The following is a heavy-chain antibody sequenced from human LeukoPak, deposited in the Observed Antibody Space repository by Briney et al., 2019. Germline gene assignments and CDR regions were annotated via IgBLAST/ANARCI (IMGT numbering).Heavy chain of an antibody. J-gene: IGHJ3*02. CDR3: AKSFSTYYYDSSGYLGDAFDI. CDR2: IRGSGGST. D-gene: IGHD3-22*01. V-gene: IGHV3-23*01. Sequence: GGSLRLSCAATGFTFSSYAMSWVRQAPGKGLEWVSAIRGSGGSTYYADSVKGRFTISRDNSKNTLYLQMNSLRAEDTAVYYCAKSFSTYYYDSSGYLGDAFDIWGQGTMVTVSS. CDR1: GFTFSSYA.